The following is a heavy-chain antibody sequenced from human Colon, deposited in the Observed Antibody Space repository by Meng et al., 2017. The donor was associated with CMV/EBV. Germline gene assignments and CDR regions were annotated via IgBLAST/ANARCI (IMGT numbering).Heavy chain of an antibody. Sequence: GSLRLSCTVSGGSISSYYWTWIRQPPGKGLEWIGFIYDSGSTNYNPSLKSRVTISLDSSKNQFSLKLNSVTAADTAVYSCAREGRRGTSLPPYFHYYGVDVWGQGTTVTVSS. V-gene: IGHV4-59*01. J-gene: IGHJ6*02. CDR1: GGSISSYY. D-gene: IGHD2-15*01. CDR2: IYDSGST. CDR3: AREGRRGTSLPPYFHYYGVDV.